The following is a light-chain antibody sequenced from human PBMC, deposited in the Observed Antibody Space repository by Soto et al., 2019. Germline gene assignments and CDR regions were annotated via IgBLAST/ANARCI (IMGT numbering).Light chain of an antibody. CDR1: QSVSSRC. Sequence: EIVLTQSPATLSLSPGERATLSCRASQSVSSRCLAWYQQKPGQAPRLLIFDASTRATGIPDRFSGSGSGTDFTLTISRLEPEDFAVYYCQQYGTSPLTFGGGTKVDIK. CDR3: QQYGTSPLT. V-gene: IGKV3-20*01. J-gene: IGKJ4*01. CDR2: DAS.